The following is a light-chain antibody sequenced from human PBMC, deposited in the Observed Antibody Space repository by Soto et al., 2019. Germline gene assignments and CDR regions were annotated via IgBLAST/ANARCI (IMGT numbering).Light chain of an antibody. CDR2: WAS. CDR1: QSVLFSSNNKNY. J-gene: IGKJ3*01. CDR3: QSYDSSLSGSV. V-gene: IGKV4-1*01. Sequence: DIVMTQSPDSLAVSLGERATINCKSSQSVLFSSNNKNYLTWYQQKSGQPPKVLIYWASIRESGVPDRFSGSKSGTSASLAITGLQAEDEADYYCQSYDSSLSGSVFGTGT.